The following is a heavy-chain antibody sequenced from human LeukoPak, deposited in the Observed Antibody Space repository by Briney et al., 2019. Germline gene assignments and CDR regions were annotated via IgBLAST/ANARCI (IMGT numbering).Heavy chain of an antibody. J-gene: IGHJ4*02. V-gene: IGHV4-34*01. CDR2: INHSGST. D-gene: IGHD5-12*01. CDR3: AGSNIVAKNGDY. Sequence: SETLSLTCAVYGGSFSGYYWSWIRQPPGKGLEWIGEINHSGSTNYNPSLKSRVTISVDTSKNQFSLKLSSVTAAGTAVYYCAGSNIVAKNGDYWGQGTLVTVSS. CDR1: GGSFSGYY.